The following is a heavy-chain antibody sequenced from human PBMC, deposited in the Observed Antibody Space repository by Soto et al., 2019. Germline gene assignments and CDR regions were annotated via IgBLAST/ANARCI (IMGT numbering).Heavy chain of an antibody. J-gene: IGHJ6*02. D-gene: IGHD6-19*01. CDR1: GDSVSSNSAA. CDR3: ARTRYSSGWYERSYYYGMDV. V-gene: IGHV6-1*01. CDR2: TYYRSKWYN. Sequence: SQTLSLTCAISGDSVSSNSAAWNWIRQSPSRGLEWLGRTYYRSKWYNDYAVSVKSRITINPDTSKNQFSLQLNSVTPEDTAVYYCARTRYSSGWYERSYYYGMDVWGQGTTVTVSS.